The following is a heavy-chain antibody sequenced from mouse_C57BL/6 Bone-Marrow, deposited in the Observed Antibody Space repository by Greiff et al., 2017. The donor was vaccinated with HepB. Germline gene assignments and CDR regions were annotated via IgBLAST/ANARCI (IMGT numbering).Heavy chain of an antibody. Sequence: VKLVESGPGLVQPSQSLSITCPVSGFSLTSYGVHWVRQSQGKGQEWLGVIGSGGSTGYTAAFISRLSISKDNSKSQVFFKMNSLQADDTAIYYSAPANGDDAMDYWGQGTSVTVSS. D-gene: IGHD4-1*01. CDR2: IGSGGST. CDR1: GFSLTSYG. V-gene: IGHV2-2*01. CDR3: APANGDDAMDY. J-gene: IGHJ4*01.